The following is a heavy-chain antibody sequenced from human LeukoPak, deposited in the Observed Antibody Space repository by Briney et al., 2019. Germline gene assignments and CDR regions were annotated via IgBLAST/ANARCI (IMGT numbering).Heavy chain of an antibody. CDR1: GGTFSSYA. Sequence: SVKVSCKASGGTFSSYAISWVRQAPGQGLEWMGGIIPIFGTANYAQKFQGRVTITTDESTSTAYMELSSLRSEDTAVYCCARQPAAGGKYYFDYWGQGTLVTVSS. V-gene: IGHV1-69*05. CDR2: IIPIFGTA. J-gene: IGHJ4*02. CDR3: ARQPAAGGKYYFDY. D-gene: IGHD6-13*01.